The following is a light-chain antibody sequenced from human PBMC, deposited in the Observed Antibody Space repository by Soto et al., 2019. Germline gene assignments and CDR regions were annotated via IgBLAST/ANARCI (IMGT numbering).Light chain of an antibody. CDR1: QSISSY. CDR2: DAS. J-gene: IGKJ1*01. V-gene: IGKV3-20*01. Sequence: EIVLTQSPATLSLSPGERATLSCRASQSISSYLAWYQQKLGQAPRLLIYDASNRATGVPARFSGSGSGTDFTLTISRLEPEDFAVYYCQQYGSSPKTFGQGTKV. CDR3: QQYGSSPKT.